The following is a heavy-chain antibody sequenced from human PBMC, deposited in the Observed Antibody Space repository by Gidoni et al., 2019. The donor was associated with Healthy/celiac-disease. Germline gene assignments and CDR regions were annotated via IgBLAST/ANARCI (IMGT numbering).Heavy chain of an antibody. CDR1: GGTFSSYA. D-gene: IGHD4-4*01. J-gene: IGHJ6*02. Sequence: QVQLVQSGAEVKKPGSSVKVSCKASGGTFSSYAISWVRQAPGQGLEWMGGIRPIFGTANYAQKCQGRVTITADESTSTAYMELSSLRSEDTAVYYCAREPHRPTTVTTGFAGEARKAMDVWGQGTTVTVSS. CDR3: AREPHRPTTVTTGFAGEARKAMDV. CDR2: IRPIFGTA. V-gene: IGHV1-69*01.